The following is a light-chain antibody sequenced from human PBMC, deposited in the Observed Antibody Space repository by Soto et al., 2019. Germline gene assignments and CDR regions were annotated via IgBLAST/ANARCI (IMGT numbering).Light chain of an antibody. CDR2: DVS. Sequence: ALTQPASGSGSPGRSIAITCNGTSSDVGAYDYVSWYQQHPGTAPKLMIYDVSNRPSGVSNRFSGSKSGNTASLTISGLQAEDEADYYCSSYTISSTPLYVFGTGTKVTVL. J-gene: IGLJ1*01. V-gene: IGLV2-14*01. CDR3: SSYTISSTPLYV. CDR1: SSDVGAYDY.